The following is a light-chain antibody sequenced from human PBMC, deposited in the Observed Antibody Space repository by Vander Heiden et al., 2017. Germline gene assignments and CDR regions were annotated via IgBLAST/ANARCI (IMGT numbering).Light chain of an antibody. V-gene: IGKV1-39*01. CDR1: QSISSY. CDR2: AAS. J-gene: IGKJ4*01. Sequence: DIQMPKSPSSLSASVGDRVTITCRASQSISSYLNWYQQKPGKAPKLLIYAASSLQSGVPSRFSGSGSGTDFTLTISSLQPEDFATYYCQQSYSTPLTFGGGTKVEIK. CDR3: QQSYSTPLT.